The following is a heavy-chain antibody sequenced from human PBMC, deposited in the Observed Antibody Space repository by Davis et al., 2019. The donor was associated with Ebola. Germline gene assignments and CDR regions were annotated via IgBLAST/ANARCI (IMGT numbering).Heavy chain of an antibody. D-gene: IGHD6-13*01. CDR2: IRYDASTT. CDR1: GFSLSTYG. Sequence: PSETLSLTCAASGFSLSTYGMHWVRQAPGKGLEWVSFIRYDASTTYYTDSVKGRFTISRDSSKNTLYLEMNGLRPEDTAVYYCAKHLSTSWYVSDYWGQGTLVTVSS. CDR3: AKHLSTSWYVSDY. V-gene: IGHV3-30*02. J-gene: IGHJ4*02.